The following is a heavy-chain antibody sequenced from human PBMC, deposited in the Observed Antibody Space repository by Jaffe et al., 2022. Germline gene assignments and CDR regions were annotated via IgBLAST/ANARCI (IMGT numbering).Heavy chain of an antibody. CDR3: AKGQGYCSSTSCQKGAFDP. D-gene: IGHD2-2*01. Sequence: EVQLLESGGGLVQPGGSLRLSCAASGFTFSSYAMSWVRQAPGKGLEWVSAISGSGGSTYYADSVKGRFTISRDNSKNTLYLQMNSLRAEDTAVYYCAKGQGYCSSTSCQKGAFDPWGQGTLVTVSS. CDR1: GFTFSSYA. V-gene: IGHV3-23*01. J-gene: IGHJ5*02. CDR2: ISGSGGST.